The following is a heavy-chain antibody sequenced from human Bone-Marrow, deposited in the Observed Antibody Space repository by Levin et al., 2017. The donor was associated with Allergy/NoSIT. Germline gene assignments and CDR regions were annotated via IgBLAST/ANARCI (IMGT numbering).Heavy chain of an antibody. D-gene: IGHD2-2*01. CDR1: GFTFTLYW. Sequence: HPGGSLRLSCAASGFTFTLYWMHWVRQAPGKGLVWVSRINNDGDSITYADSVKGRFTISRDNAKNTLYLQMNSLRAEDTAVYYCARGRYTSHFTDVWGQGTTVTVSS. J-gene: IGHJ6*02. CDR2: INNDGDSI. V-gene: IGHV3-74*03. CDR3: ARGRYTSHFTDV.